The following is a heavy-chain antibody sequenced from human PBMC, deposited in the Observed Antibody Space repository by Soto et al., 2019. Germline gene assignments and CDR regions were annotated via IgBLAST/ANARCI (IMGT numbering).Heavy chain of an antibody. CDR3: ATGQYCSGGSCYFNPSDY. Sequence: PGGSLRLSCAASGFTVSSNYMSWVRQAPGKGLEWVSVIYSGGSTYYADSVKGRFTISRDNSKNTLYVQMNSLRAEDTAVYYCATGQYCSGGSCYFNPSDYWGQGTLVTVSS. CDR1: GFTVSSNY. CDR2: IYSGGST. D-gene: IGHD2-15*01. J-gene: IGHJ4*02. V-gene: IGHV3-66*01.